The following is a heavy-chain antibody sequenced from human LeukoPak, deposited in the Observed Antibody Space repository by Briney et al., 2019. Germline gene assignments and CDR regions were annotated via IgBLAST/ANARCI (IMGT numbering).Heavy chain of an antibody. Sequence: GASVKVSCKASGYTFTSFDINWVRQATGQGLEWMGWMNPNSGNTGYAQKFQGRVTMTRNTSISTAYMELSSLRSDDTAVYYWARGIKRRYGVAAAEFDYWGQGTLVTVSS. V-gene: IGHV1-8*01. CDR1: GYTFTSFD. D-gene: IGHD6-13*01. J-gene: IGHJ4*02. CDR3: ARGIKRRYGVAAAEFDY. CDR2: MNPNSGNT.